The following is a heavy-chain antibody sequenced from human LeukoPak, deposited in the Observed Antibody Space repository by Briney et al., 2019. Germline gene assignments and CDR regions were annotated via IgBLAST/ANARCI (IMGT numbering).Heavy chain of an antibody. CDR3: ARAPRRPAPFDY. V-gene: IGHV4-34*01. CDR2: INHSGST. CDR1: GGSFSGYY. J-gene: IGHJ4*02. Sequence: SETLSLTCAVYGGSFSGYYWSWIRQPPGKGLERIGEINHSGSTNYNPSLKSRVTISVDTSKNQFSLKLSSVTAADTAVYYCARAPRRPAPFDYWGQGTLVTVSS.